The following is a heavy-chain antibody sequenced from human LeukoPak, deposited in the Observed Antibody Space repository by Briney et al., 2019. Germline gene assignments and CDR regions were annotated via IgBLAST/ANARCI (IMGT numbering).Heavy chain of an antibody. J-gene: IGHJ4*02. CDR1: GFTFSSYS. CDR3: ARDPFTYSGSWPDY. V-gene: IGHV3-21*04. CDR2: ISSSSSYI. Sequence: AGGSLRLSCAASGFTFSSYSMNWVRQAPGKGLEWVSSISSSSSYIYYADSVKGRFTISRDNSKNTLYLQMNNLRVEDTAVYYCARDPFTYSGSWPDYWGQGILVTVSS. D-gene: IGHD6-13*01.